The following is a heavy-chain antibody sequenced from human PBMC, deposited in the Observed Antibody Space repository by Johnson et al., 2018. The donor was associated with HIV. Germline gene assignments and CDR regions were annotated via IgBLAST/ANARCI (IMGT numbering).Heavy chain of an antibody. Sequence: VQLVESGGGVVQPGRSLRLSCAASKFAFSTYAMHWVRQAPGKGLEWVSYISSSGGSIYYVDSVKGRFTISRDNAKNSLYLQMNSLRADDTAVYYCARDLAVRSGWYAFDIWGQGTMVTVSS. CDR1: KFAFSTYA. V-gene: IGHV3-48*03. D-gene: IGHD6-13*01. CDR3: ARDLAVRSGWYAFDI. J-gene: IGHJ3*02. CDR2: ISSSGGSI.